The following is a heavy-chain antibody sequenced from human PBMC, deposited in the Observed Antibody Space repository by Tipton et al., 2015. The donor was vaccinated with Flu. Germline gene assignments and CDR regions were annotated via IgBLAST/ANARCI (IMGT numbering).Heavy chain of an antibody. Sequence: SLRLSCAASGFTFSSYEMNWVRQAPGKGLEWVSYISSSGSTIYYADSVKGRFTISRGNAKNSLYLQMNSLRAEDTAVYYCARVAHGSGSYYNSPWGQGTLVTVSS. CDR1: GFTFSSYE. V-gene: IGHV3-48*03. D-gene: IGHD3-10*01. J-gene: IGHJ5*02. CDR3: ARVAHGSGSYYNSP. CDR2: ISSSGSTI.